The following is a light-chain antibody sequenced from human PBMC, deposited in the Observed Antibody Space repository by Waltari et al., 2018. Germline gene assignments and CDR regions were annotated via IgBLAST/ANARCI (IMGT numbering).Light chain of an antibody. CDR1: SSNIGAGYD. CDR2: GGA. CDR3: QSYDTNLRAV. Sequence: QSVLTQPPSVSGAPGQRVTISCSGSSSNIGAGYDVYWYQQLPGTAPKLLISGGAGGASGFPERFSASKSGSSASLAISGLQAEDEADYYCQSYDTNLRAVFGGGTRLTVL. V-gene: IGLV1-40*01. J-gene: IGLJ3*02.